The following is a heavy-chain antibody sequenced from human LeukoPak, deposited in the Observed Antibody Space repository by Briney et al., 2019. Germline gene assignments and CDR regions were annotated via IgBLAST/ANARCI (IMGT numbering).Heavy chain of an antibody. CDR3: TTCGYDRCGAFDI. CDR1: EFPFTRAW. J-gene: IGHJ3*02. D-gene: IGHD5-12*01. V-gene: IGHV3-15*01. Sequence: GGSLRLSCAVSEFPFTRAWMTWIRQAPGKGLEWVGRIKSKTDGGTTDYAAPVKGRFSISRDDSKNTLYLQMNSLETEDTAMYYCTTCGYDRCGAFDIWGQGTVVTVSS. CDR2: IKSKTDGGTT.